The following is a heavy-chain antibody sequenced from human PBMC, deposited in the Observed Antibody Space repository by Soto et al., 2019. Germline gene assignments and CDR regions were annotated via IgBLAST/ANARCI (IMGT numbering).Heavy chain of an antibody. J-gene: IGHJ6*02. V-gene: IGHV6-1*01. CDR1: VDRVSSNTAA. Sequence: SQTLSLTCAISVDRVSSNTAAWHLISQSPSRGLEWLGRTLYRSKWYNEFTVSMKSRMTVNPDTFKNQFSLHLNSVTPEDTAVYYCARDASPTLTYTHGMDVWGQGTKVTV. D-gene: IGHD4-4*01. CDR3: ARDASPTLTYTHGMDV. CDR2: TLYRSKWYN.